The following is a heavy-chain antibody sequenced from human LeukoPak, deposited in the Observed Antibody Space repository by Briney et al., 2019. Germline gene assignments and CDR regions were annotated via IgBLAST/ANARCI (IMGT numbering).Heavy chain of an antibody. Sequence: ASVKVSCKASGYSFTSNYIHWVRQAPGQGLEWMGIINPSGGSTSYAQKLQGRVTMTRDTSTSTVYMELSSLRSEDTAVYYCARDTDYYGSGSDYWGQGTLVTVSS. CDR1: GYSFTSNY. D-gene: IGHD3-10*01. CDR3: ARDTDYYGSGSDY. V-gene: IGHV1-46*01. J-gene: IGHJ4*02. CDR2: INPSGGST.